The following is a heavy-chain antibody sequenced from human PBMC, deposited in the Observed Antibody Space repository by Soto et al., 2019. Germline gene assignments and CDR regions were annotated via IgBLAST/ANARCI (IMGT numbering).Heavy chain of an antibody. CDR3: ARDRDRWEAAISRTDY. CDR2: ISAYNGNT. CDR1: GYTFTSYG. D-gene: IGHD2-2*01. Sequence: QVQLVQSGAEVKKPGASVKVSCKASGYTFTSYGISWVRQAPGQGLEWMGWISAYNGNTNYAQKLQGRVTMTTDTSTSTAYRELRSLRSDDTAVYYCARDRDRWEAAISRTDYWGQGTLVTVSS. V-gene: IGHV1-18*01. J-gene: IGHJ4*02.